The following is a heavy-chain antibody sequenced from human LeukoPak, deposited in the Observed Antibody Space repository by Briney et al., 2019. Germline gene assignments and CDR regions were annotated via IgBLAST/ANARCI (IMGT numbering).Heavy chain of an antibody. CDR2: ISYDGSNK. CDR3: ARESSGYYSGAFDI. V-gene: IGHV3-30*04. Sequence: GGSLRLSCAASGFTFSSYAMHWVRQAPGKGLEWVAVISYDGSNKYYADSVKGRFTISRDNSKNTLYLQMNSLRAEDTAVYYCARESSGYYSGAFDIWGQGTMVTVSS. CDR1: GFTFSSYA. D-gene: IGHD3-22*01. J-gene: IGHJ3*02.